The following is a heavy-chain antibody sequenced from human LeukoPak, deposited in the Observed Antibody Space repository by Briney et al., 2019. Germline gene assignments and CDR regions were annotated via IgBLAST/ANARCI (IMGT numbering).Heavy chain of an antibody. D-gene: IGHD5-24*01. CDR3: ARGGRGMATIAGFDY. Sequence: GGSLRLSCVASGFTFSSYNINWVRQAPGKGLEWVASISFSSSYIYYADSVKGRFTLSRDNAKNSLYLQMNSLRAEDTAVYYCARGGRGMATIAGFDYWGQGTLVTVSS. CDR2: ISFSSSYI. CDR1: GFTFSSYN. V-gene: IGHV3-21*01. J-gene: IGHJ4*02.